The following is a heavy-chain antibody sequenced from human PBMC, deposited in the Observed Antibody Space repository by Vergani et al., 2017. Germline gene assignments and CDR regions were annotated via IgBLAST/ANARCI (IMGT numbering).Heavy chain of an antibody. J-gene: IGHJ5*02. V-gene: IGHV4-39*07. CDR2: IYYSGST. D-gene: IGHD3-3*01. CDR3: ARDPRRGDFWGGGFDP. CDR1: GGSISSSSYY. Sequence: QLQLQESGPGLVKPSETLSLTCTVSGGSISSSSYYWGWIRQPPGKGLEWIGSIYYSGSTYYNPSLKSRVTISVDTSKNQFSLKLSSVTAADTAVYYCARDPRRGDFWGGGFDPWGQGTLVTVSS.